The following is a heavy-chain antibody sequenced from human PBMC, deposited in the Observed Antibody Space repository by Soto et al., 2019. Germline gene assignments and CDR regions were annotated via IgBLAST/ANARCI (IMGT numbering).Heavy chain of an antibody. V-gene: IGHV4-39*01. CDR1: GGSISSSSYY. Sequence: QLQLQESGPGLVKPSETLSLTCTVSGGSISSSSYYWGWIRQPPGKGLEWIGNIYYSGSTYYNPSLKRRVTISGDTAKNQFSLKLSSVTAADTAVYYCASRSAGTIFDYWGQGTLVTVSS. D-gene: IGHD1-26*01. CDR3: ASRSAGTIFDY. CDR2: IYYSGST. J-gene: IGHJ4*02.